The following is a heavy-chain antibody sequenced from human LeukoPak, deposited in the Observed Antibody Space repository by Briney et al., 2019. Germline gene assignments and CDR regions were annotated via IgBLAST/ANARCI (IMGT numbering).Heavy chain of an antibody. J-gene: IGHJ4*02. D-gene: IGHD4-17*01. CDR1: GYTFTGYY. CDR3: AIVTTADGY. CDR2: INPTHGGT. V-gene: IGHV1-2*02. Sequence: ASVKVSCKASGYTFTGYYIHWVRQAPGQGLEWMGWINPTHGGTNFAQKFQGRVTMTRDTSISTAYMELSRLRSDDTAMYYCAIVTTADGYWGQGTPLTVS.